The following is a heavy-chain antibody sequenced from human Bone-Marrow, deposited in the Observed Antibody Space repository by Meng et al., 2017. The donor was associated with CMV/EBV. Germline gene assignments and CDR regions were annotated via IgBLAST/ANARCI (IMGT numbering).Heavy chain of an antibody. CDR3: ARLSNYYGMDV. D-gene: IGHD3-16*02. V-gene: IGHV4-39*01. CDR1: GGYIRSSGYY. Sequence: CSGSGGYIRSSGYYWAWMRQPPGKGLEWIGSLYYSGNTHYNSSLKSRVTISADTSKNQFSLNLRSVTAADTSAYYCARLSNYYGMDVWGQGTTVTVSS. CDR2: LYYSGNT. J-gene: IGHJ6*02.